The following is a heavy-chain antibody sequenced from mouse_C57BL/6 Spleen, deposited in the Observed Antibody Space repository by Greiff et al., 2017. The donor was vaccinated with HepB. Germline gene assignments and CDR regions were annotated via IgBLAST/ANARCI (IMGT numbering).Heavy chain of an antibody. D-gene: IGHD1-1*01. J-gene: IGHJ2*01. CDR2: IRNKANGYTT. Sequence: EVMLVESGGGLVQPGGSLSLSCAASGFTFTDYYMSWVRQPPGKALEWLGFIRNKANGYTTEYSASVKGRFTISRDNSQSILYLQMNALRAEDSATYYCARLGTVFDYWGQGTTLTVSS. CDR3: ARLGTVFDY. V-gene: IGHV7-3*01. CDR1: GFTFTDYY.